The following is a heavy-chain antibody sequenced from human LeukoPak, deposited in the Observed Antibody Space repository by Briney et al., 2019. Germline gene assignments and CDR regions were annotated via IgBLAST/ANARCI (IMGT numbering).Heavy chain of an antibody. V-gene: IGHV4-34*01. CDR2: LNHSGST. CDR3: ARGKGLVCGGCYYMDV. D-gene: IGHD3-16*01. CDR1: GGSFSGYY. J-gene: IGHJ6*03. Sequence: PSENLSFTCAGYGGSFSGYYWSWIRQAPGKGLEWRGELNHSGSTNYNPSLKSRVTISVDTSNNQYSLKLSSVTAADTAVYYCARGKGLVCGGCYYMDVWGKGTTVTVSS.